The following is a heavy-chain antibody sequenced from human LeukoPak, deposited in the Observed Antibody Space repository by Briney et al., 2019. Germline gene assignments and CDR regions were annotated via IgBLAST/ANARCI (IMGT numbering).Heavy chain of an antibody. CDR2: IYYSGST. D-gene: IGHD1-7*01. CDR3: GRRSRSTWNYRRGDY. Sequence: SETLSLTCTVSGGSISSDSYYWGWIRQPPGKGLQWIGCIYYSGSTYYKPSLKSRVTISVDTSENQFSLKLTSMTAADTAVYYCGRRSRSTWNYRRGDYWGQGTLVTVSS. V-gene: IGHV4-39*01. J-gene: IGHJ4*02. CDR1: GGSISSDSYY.